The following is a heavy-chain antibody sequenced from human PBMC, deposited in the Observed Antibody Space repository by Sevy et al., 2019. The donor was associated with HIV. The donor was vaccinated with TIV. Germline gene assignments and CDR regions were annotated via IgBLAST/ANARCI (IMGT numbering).Heavy chain of an antibody. Sequence: GESLKISCAASGFTFSSYWMSWVRQAPGKGLEWVANIKQDGSEKYYVDSVKGRFTISRDNTKNSLNLQMNSLRAEDTAVYYCARDYPNNYYDSSGTNYYYGMDVWGQGTTVTVSS. J-gene: IGHJ6*02. CDR1: GFTFSSYW. CDR2: IKQDGSEK. CDR3: ARDYPNNYYDSSGTNYYYGMDV. D-gene: IGHD3-22*01. V-gene: IGHV3-7*01.